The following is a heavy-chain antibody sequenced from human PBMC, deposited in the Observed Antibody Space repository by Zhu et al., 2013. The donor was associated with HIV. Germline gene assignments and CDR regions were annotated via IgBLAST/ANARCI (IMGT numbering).Heavy chain of an antibody. CDR2: MNPNNGKT. D-gene: IGHD3-16*01. J-gene: IGHJ4*02. CDR1: GYTFTSYD. Sequence: QVQLVQSGAEVKKPGASVKVSCKASGYTFTSYDINWVRQATGQGLEWMGWMNPNNGKTGYAQKFQGRVTMTTNTSIGTAYMEVTSLRSDDTAVYFCAREDRRLMTSLDFWGQGTLVSVSS. V-gene: IGHV1-8*01. CDR3: AREDRRLMTSLDF.